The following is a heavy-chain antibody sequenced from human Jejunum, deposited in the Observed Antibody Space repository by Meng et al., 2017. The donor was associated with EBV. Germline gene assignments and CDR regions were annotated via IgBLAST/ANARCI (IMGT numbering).Heavy chain of an antibody. V-gene: IGHV3-74*01. CDR3: VRGPPPDT. CDR2: INSDGSKT. J-gene: IGHJ5*02. CDR1: GFTLSSYW. Sequence: EVERGESGGGLVHPGDSLRLSCAASGFTLSSYWMLWVRQAPGKGVVWVSRINSDGSKTNYADSVKGRFTISRDIAKNTLYLQLNSLRADDTAVYYCVRGPPPDTWGQGTLVTVSS.